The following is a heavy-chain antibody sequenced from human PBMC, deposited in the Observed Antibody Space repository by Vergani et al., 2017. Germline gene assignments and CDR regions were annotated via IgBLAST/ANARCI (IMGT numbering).Heavy chain of an antibody. CDR1: GGSITSGSFY. CDR2: IHSSGTT. V-gene: IGHV4-61*02. Sequence: QVQLHESGPGLVKPSQTLSLTCTVSGGSITSGSFYWSWIRQPAGKGLEWIGRIHSSGTTNYNPSLKSRVTLSVDTSKNQLSLRMTSVTAADTAVYYCARVGVRGVPFDYWGQGTLVTVSS. CDR3: ARVGVRGVPFDY. D-gene: IGHD3-10*01. J-gene: IGHJ4*02.